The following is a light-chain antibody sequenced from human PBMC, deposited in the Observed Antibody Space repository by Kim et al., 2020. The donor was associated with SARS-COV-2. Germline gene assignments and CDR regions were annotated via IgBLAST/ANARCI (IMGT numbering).Light chain of an antibody. CDR3: CSYAGSKPWV. V-gene: IGLV2-23*02. CDR1: SSDVGSYNL. Sequence: QSITNACPGTSSDVGSYNLVSWYQQLPGKAPKLMIYEVSKRPSGVSNRFSGSKSGNTASLTISGLQAEDEADYYCCSYAGSKPWVFGGGTQLTVL. CDR2: EVS. J-gene: IGLJ2*01.